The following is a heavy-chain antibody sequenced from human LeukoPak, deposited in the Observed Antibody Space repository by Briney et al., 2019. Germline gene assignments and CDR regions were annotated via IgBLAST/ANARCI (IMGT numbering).Heavy chain of an antibody. J-gene: IGHJ4*02. CDR2: IYPGDSDT. Sequence: GESLKSSCKGSGYRFTSYWIGWGRRMPGKDLEWMGIIYPGDSDTRYSPSFQGQVTISADKSISTAYLQWSSLKASDTAVYYCARINSSSWYLPQYFDYWGQGTLVTVS. V-gene: IGHV5-51*01. D-gene: IGHD6-13*01. CDR3: ARINSSSWYLPQYFDY. CDR1: GYRFTSYW.